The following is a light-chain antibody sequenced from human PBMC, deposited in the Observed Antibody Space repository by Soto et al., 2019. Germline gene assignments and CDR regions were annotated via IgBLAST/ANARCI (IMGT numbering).Light chain of an antibody. Sequence: QSALTQPRSVSGSPGQSVTISCTGTSSDVGGYNYVSWYQQHPGKAPKLMIHDVTKRPSGVPDRFSGSKSGNRASLTISGLQAEDEADYYCCSYAGSYSFGVIFGGGTKLTVL. V-gene: IGLV2-11*01. CDR3: CSYAGSYSFGVI. CDR2: DVT. CDR1: SSDVGGYNY. J-gene: IGLJ2*01.